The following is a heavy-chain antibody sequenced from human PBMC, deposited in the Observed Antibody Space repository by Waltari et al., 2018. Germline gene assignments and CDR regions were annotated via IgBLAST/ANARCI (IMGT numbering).Heavy chain of an antibody. CDR2: IYTSGST. CDR1: GGSISSGSYY. V-gene: IGHV4-61*09. Sequence: QVQLQESGPGLVKPSQTLSLTCTVSGGSISSGSYYWSWIRQPAGKGLEWIGYIYTSGSTNYNPSLKSRVTISVDKSKNQFSLKLSSVTAADTAVYYCARGGYYYGSGSYYGFDYWGQGTLVTVSS. D-gene: IGHD3-10*01. J-gene: IGHJ4*02. CDR3: ARGGYYYGSGSYYGFDY.